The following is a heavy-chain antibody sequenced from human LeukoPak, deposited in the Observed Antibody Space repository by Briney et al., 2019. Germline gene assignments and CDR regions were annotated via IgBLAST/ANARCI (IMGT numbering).Heavy chain of an antibody. J-gene: IGHJ5*02. CDR3: ARVAAAGTPYNWFDP. CDR1: GFTFSSYS. D-gene: IGHD6-13*01. V-gene: IGHV3-21*01. CDR2: IISSSSYI. Sequence: PGGSLRLSCAASGFTFSSYSMNWVRQAPGKGLEWVSSIISSSSYIYYADSVKGRFTISRDNAKNSLYLQMNSLRAEDTAVYYCARVAAAGTPYNWFDPWGQGTLVTVSS.